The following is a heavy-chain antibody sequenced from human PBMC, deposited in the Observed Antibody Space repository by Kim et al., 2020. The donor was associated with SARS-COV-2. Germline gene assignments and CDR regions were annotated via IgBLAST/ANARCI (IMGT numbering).Heavy chain of an antibody. CDR2: IDNDGSIT. D-gene: IGHD3-9*01. V-gene: IGHV3-74*01. CDR1: GFSFSNNW. J-gene: IGHJ4*02. CDR3: AKVGYDWSIDY. Sequence: GGSLRLSCAASGFSFSNNWMYWVRQVPGKGLVWVSRIDNDGSITNYADSVKGRFIISRDNGKNTLYLQMKSLRAEDTAVYYCAKVGYDWSIDYWGQGTLVTVSS.